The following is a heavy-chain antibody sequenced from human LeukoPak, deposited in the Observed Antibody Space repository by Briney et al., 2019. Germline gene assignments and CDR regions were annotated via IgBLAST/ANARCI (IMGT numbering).Heavy chain of an antibody. CDR3: ARGVRRDYVKHPFDY. CDR2: IYHSGST. D-gene: IGHD4-17*01. Sequence: SGTLSLTCAVSGGSISSSNWWSWVRQPPGKGLEWIGEIYHSGSTNYNPSLKSRVTISVDKSRNQFSLKLSSVTAADTAVYYCARGVRRDYVKHPFDYWGQGTLVTVSS. CDR1: GGSISSSNW. V-gene: IGHV4-4*02. J-gene: IGHJ4*02.